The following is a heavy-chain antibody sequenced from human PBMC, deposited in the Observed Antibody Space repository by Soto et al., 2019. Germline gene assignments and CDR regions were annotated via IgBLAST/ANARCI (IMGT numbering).Heavy chain of an antibody. CDR2: ISYDGSNK. CDR1: GFTFSSYG. CDR3: ATLVILLVVAATLIGPMVPVDY. Sequence: GGSLRLSCAASGFTFSSYGMHWVRQAPGKGLEWVAVISYDGSNKYYADSVKGRFTISRDNSKNTLYMQMNSLRAEDTEVYYYATLVILLVVAATLIGPMVPVDYWGQGTLVTVSS. J-gene: IGHJ4*02. V-gene: IGHV3-30*03. D-gene: IGHD2-15*01.